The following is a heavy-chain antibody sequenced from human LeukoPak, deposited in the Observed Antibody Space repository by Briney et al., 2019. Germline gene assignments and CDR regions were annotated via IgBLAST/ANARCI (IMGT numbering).Heavy chain of an antibody. Sequence: SETLSLTCAVHGGSFSGYYWSWIRQPPGKGLEWIGEINHSGSTNYNPSLKSRVTISVDTSKNQFSLKLSSVTAADTAVYYCARTGSSSSGSLGCWGQGTLVTVSS. CDR2: INHSGST. V-gene: IGHV4-34*01. J-gene: IGHJ4*02. CDR1: GGSFSGYY. CDR3: ARTGSSSSGSLGC. D-gene: IGHD6-6*01.